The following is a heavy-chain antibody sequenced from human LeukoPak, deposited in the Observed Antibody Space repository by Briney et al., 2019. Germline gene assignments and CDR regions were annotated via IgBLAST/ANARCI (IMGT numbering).Heavy chain of an antibody. CDR2: TIYEGYET. D-gene: IGHD1-26*01. Sequence: GRSLRLSCAASGFTLSIYKMHWVRQAPGKGLEWVAVTIYEGYETFYADSVKGRFTISRDNSKNTIFLEMDSLRPEDTAVYYCVRDQYQQHWPTYSSGSFWGPGTLVTLSS. V-gene: IGHV3-30*04. CDR3: VRDQYQQHWPTYSSGSF. J-gene: IGHJ4*02. CDR1: GFTLSIYK.